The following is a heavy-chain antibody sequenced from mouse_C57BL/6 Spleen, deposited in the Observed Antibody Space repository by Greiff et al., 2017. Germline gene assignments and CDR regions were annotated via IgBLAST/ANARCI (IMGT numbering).Heavy chain of an antibody. D-gene: IGHD1-1*01. CDR2: ISSGSSTI. CDR1: GFTFSDYG. CDR3: ARGVLREGAMDY. J-gene: IGHJ4*01. V-gene: IGHV5-17*01. Sequence: DVHLVESGGGLVKPGGSLKLSCAASGFTFSDYGMHWVRQAPEKGLEWVAYISSGSSTIYYADTVKGRFTISRDNAKNTLFLQMTSLRSEDTAMYYCARGVLREGAMDYWGQGTSVTVSS.